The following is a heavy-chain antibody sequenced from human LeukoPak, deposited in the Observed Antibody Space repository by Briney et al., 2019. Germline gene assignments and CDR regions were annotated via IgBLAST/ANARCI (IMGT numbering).Heavy chain of an antibody. CDR3: TTDPLYEVVWANDY. V-gene: IGHV3-15*01. J-gene: IGHJ4*02. CDR1: GFTFSNAW. Sequence: PGGSLRLSCAASGFTFSNAWMSWVRQAPGKGLEWVGRIKSKTDGGTTDYAAPVKGRFTISRDDSKNTLYLQMNSLKTEDTAVYYCTTDPLYEVVWANDYWGQGTLVTVSS. CDR2: IKSKTDGGTT. D-gene: IGHD2-8*02.